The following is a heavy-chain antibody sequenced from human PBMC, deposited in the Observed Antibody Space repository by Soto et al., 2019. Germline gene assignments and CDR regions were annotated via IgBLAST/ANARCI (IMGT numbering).Heavy chain of an antibody. CDR2: VSMDSDTI. D-gene: IGHD3-3*01. CDR1: GFDFSTYS. V-gene: IGHV3-48*02. Sequence: QLVESGGGLVQPGGSLRLAGTASGFDFSTYSMNWVRQAPGKGLEWIAYVSMDSDTIHYADSVKGRFTISRDDAENSLFLQMNSLRDEDTATYFCARLYYDYVWGQGTTVTVSS. J-gene: IGHJ6*02. CDR3: ARLYYDYV.